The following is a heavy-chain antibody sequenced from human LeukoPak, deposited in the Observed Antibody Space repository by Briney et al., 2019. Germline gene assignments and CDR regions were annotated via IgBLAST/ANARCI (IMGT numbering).Heavy chain of an antibody. V-gene: IGHV4-59*01. CDR2: IYYSGST. D-gene: IGHD3-10*01. CDR1: GGSISSYY. CDR3: ARGWYYYGSGSYSYFDY. J-gene: IGHJ4*02. Sequence: SETLSLTCTVSGGSISSYYWSWIRQPPGKGLEWIGYIYYSGSTNYNPSLKSRVTISVDTSKNQFSLKLSSVTAADTAVYYCARGWYYYGSGSYSYFDYWGQGTLVTVSS.